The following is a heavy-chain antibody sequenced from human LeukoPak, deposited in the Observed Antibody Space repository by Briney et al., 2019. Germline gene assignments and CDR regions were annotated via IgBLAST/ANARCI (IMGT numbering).Heavy chain of an antibody. Sequence: ASVKVCCKASGYTFAGYYMHWVRQAPGQGVEWMGWINPNSGGTNYAQKFQGRVTMTRDTSISTAYMELSRLRSDDTAVYYCARFPRGIIIGEKFDYWGQGTLVTVSS. CDR3: ARFPRGIIIGEKFDY. CDR1: GYTFAGYY. D-gene: IGHD3-10*01. V-gene: IGHV1-2*02. J-gene: IGHJ4*02. CDR2: INPNSGGT.